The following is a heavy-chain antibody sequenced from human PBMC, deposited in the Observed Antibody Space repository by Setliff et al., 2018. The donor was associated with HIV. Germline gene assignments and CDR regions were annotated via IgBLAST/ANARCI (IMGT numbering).Heavy chain of an antibody. J-gene: IGHJ6*03. CDR1: GGSISSHY. V-gene: IGHV4-4*08. D-gene: IGHD3-3*01. Sequence: PSETLSLTCPVSGGSISSHYWSWIRQPPGKGLEWIGHIYTSGSTNYNPSLKSRVTMSVGTSKNQFSLKLSSVTAADTAVYYCARCYYNFWSGYPLDYMDVWGKGTTVTVSS. CDR2: IYTSGST. CDR3: ARCYYNFWSGYPLDYMDV.